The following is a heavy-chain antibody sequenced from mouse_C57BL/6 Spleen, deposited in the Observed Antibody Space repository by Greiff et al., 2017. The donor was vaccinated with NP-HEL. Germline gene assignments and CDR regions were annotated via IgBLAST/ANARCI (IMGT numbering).Heavy chain of an antibody. Sequence: QVQLQQSGAELVRPGTSVKVSCKASGYAFTNYLIEWVKQRPGQGLEWIGVINPGSGGTNYNEKFKGKATLTADKSSSTAYMQRSSLTSEDSAVYFCARSYYGSSYYYAMDYWGQGTSVTVSS. CDR2: INPGSGGT. D-gene: IGHD1-1*01. J-gene: IGHJ4*01. V-gene: IGHV1-54*01. CDR1: GYAFTNYL. CDR3: ARSYYGSSYYYAMDY.